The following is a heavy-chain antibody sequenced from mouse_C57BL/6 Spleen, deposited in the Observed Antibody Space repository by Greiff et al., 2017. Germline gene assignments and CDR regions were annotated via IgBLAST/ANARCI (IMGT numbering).Heavy chain of an antibody. CDR1: GFTFSDYG. CDR2: ISSGSSTI. V-gene: IGHV5-17*01. D-gene: IGHD4-1*01. Sequence: EVKVVESGGGLVKPGGSLKLSCAASGFTFSDYGMHWVRQAPEKGLEWVAYISSGSSTIYYADTVKGRFTISSDNAKNTLFLQMTSLRSEDTAMYYCATGTKWYFDVWGTGTTVTVSS. J-gene: IGHJ1*03. CDR3: ATGTKWYFDV.